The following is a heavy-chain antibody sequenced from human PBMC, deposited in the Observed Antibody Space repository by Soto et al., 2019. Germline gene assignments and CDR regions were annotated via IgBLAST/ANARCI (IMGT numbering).Heavy chain of an antibody. CDR1: GYTFTGYY. CDR3: ARAMDSYDYIWGSYRYDAFDI. J-gene: IGHJ3*02. Sequence: QVPLVQSGAEVKKPGASVKVSCKASGYTFTGYYMHWVRQAPGQGLEWMGWINPNSGGTNYAQKFQGWVTMTRDTSISTAYMELSRLRSDDTAVYYCARAMDSYDYIWGSYRYDAFDIWGQGTMVTVSS. V-gene: IGHV1-2*04. D-gene: IGHD3-16*02. CDR2: INPNSGGT.